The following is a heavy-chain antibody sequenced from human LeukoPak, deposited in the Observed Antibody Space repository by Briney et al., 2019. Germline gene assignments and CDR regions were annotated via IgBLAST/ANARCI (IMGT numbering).Heavy chain of an antibody. CDR3: ARGLVLTTDDAFDI. D-gene: IGHD4-11*01. V-gene: IGHV4-59*01. J-gene: IGHJ3*02. Sequence: PSETLSLTCSVSGASISSYFWSWIRQSPGKGLEWIGYVYDNDISNFNPSLESRVTILVDRSKSQFSLKLRSVTAADTAVYYCARGLVLTTDDAFDIWGPGTMVTVSS. CDR2: VYDNDIS. CDR1: GASISSYF.